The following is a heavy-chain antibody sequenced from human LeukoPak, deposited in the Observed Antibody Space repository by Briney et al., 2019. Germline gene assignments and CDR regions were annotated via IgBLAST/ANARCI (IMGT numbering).Heavy chain of an antibody. CDR1: GYTFTSYG. V-gene: IGHV1-18*01. D-gene: IGHD6-6*01. CDR2: ISAYNGNT. J-gene: IGHJ5*02. CDR3: ARDLAARWGPYNWFDP. Sequence: ASVKVSCKASGYTFTSYGISWVRQAPGQGVEWMGWISAYNGNTNYAQKLQGRVTIKTDTSTSTAYMELRSLRSDDTAVYYCARDLAARWGPYNWFDPWGQGTLVTVSS.